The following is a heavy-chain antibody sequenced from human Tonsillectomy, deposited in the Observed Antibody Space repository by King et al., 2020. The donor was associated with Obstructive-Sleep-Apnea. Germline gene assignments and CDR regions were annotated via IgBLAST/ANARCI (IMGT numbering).Heavy chain of an antibody. V-gene: IGHV4-59*01. J-gene: IGHJ6*02. D-gene: IGHD3-3*01. Sequence: QLQESGPGLVKPSETLSLTCTVSGGSISGYYWSWIRQPPGKGLEWIGYIYYSGSTNYNPSLKSRVTISVDTSKIQFSLKLTSVTAADTAVYYCARLRDFWSGYSFTAYYYGMDVWGQGTTVTVSS. CDR2: IYYSGST. CDR3: ARLRDFWSGYSFTAYYYGMDV. CDR1: GGSISGYY.